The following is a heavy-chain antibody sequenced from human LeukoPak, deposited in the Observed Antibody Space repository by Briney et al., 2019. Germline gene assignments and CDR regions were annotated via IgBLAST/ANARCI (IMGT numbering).Heavy chain of an antibody. D-gene: IGHD3-16*02. Sequence: ASVKVSCKASGYTFTSYYMHWVRQAPGQGLEWMGIINPSGGSTSYAQKFQGRVTMTRDTSTSTVYMELNSLRAEDTAVYYCAKGPAPRLGEFSYHALVDYWGQGTLVTVSS. J-gene: IGHJ4*02. CDR1: GYTFTSYY. CDR3: AKGPAPRLGEFSYHALVDY. V-gene: IGHV1-46*01. CDR2: INPSGGST.